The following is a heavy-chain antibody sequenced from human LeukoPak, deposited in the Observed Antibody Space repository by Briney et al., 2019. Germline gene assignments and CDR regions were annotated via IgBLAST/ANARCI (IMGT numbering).Heavy chain of an antibody. CDR2: IVVGSGNT. CDR1: GDTFTSSA. V-gene: IGHV1-58*01. J-gene: IGHJ5*02. Sequence: SVKVSCKASGDTFTSSAVQWVRQARGRHPAGIGWIVVGSGNTNYAQKFQETVTITRGMSTGTAYMELSSLRSEDTAVYYCAAEETVDCSGTSCCPPWGQGTLVTVSS. CDR3: AAEETVDCSGTSCCPP. D-gene: IGHD2-2*01.